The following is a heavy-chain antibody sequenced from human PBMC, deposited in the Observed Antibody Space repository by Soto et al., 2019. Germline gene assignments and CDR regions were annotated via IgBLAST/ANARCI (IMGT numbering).Heavy chain of an antibody. Sequence: TGESLKISCKGSGYSFTSYWISWVRQMPGKGLEWMGRIDPSDSYTNYSPSFQGHVTISADKSISTAYLQWSSLKASDTAMYYCACLGGGTTVLDYWGQGTLVTVSS. CDR3: ACLGGGTTVLDY. CDR2: IDPSDSYT. J-gene: IGHJ4*02. CDR1: GYSFTSYW. D-gene: IGHD4-4*01. V-gene: IGHV5-10-1*01.